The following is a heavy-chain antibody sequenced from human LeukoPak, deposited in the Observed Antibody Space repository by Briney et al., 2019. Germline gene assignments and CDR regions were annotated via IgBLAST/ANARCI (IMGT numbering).Heavy chain of an antibody. V-gene: IGHV4-61*02. CDR2: IYTSGST. D-gene: IGHD2-15*01. CDR1: GGSISSGSYY. Sequence: PSQTLSLTCTVSGGSISSGSYYWSWIRQPAGKGLEWIGRIYTSGSTNYNPSLKSRVTISVDTSKNQFSLKLSSVTAADTAVYYCAREPQLLLPQHNWFDPWGQGTLVTVSS. J-gene: IGHJ5*02. CDR3: AREPQLLLPQHNWFDP.